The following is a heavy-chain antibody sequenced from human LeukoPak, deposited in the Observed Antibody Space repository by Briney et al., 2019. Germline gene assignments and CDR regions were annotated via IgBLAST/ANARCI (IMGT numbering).Heavy chain of an antibody. J-gene: IGHJ4*02. V-gene: IGHV3-30*03. CDR3: ARDDSDTVAIDY. CDR2: ISYDGSNK. Sequence: GGSLRLSCAASGFTFSSYGMHWVRQAPGKGLEWVAVISYDGSNKYYADSVKGRFTISRDNSKNTLYLQMNSLRAEDTAVYYCARDDSDTVAIDYWGQGTLVTVSS. CDR1: GFTFSSYG. D-gene: IGHD4-17*01.